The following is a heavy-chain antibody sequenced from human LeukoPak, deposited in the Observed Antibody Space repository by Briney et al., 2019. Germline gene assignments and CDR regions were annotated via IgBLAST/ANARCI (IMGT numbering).Heavy chain of an antibody. Sequence: ASVKVSCKASGYTFTSYDINWVRQATGQGLEWMGWMNPNSGNTGYAQKFQGRVTMTRNTSISTAYMELSSLRSEDTAVYYCARGTYYDIFLQHWGQGTLVTVSS. D-gene: IGHD3-9*01. CDR1: GYTFTSYD. CDR2: MNPNSGNT. J-gene: IGHJ1*01. CDR3: ARGTYYDIFLQH. V-gene: IGHV1-8*01.